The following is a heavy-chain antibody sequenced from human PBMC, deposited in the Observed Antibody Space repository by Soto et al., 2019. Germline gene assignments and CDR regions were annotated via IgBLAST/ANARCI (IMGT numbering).Heavy chain of an antibody. CDR3: AHIYDSGSHYPY. D-gene: IGHD3-10*01. CDR2: IYWNDDK. CDR1: GFSLSTSGVG. J-gene: IGHJ4*02. V-gene: IGHV2-5*01. Sequence: QITLKEAGPTLLKPTQPLTLTCTFSGFSLSTSGVGVGWIRQPPGKALEWLALIYWNDDKHFRPSLKSRLTITKDTSKNQLVLTMTNMDPVDTATYYCAHIYDSGSHYPYWGQGTLVTVSS.